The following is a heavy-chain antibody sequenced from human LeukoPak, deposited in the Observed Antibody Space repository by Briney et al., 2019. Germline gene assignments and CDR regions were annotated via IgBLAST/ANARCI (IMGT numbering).Heavy chain of an antibody. CDR2: IYGSGST. CDR1: GGSISDYY. CDR3: ARDCDYGGNRLDYFDW. Sequence: PSETLSLTCSDSGGSISDYYWSWIRQPAGKGLRWIGRIYGSGSTDYNPSLKSRVTMSIDTSKNQFSLKLSSVTAADTAVYYCARDCDYGGNRLDYFDWWGQGTLVTVSS. V-gene: IGHV4-4*07. D-gene: IGHD4-23*01. J-gene: IGHJ4*02.